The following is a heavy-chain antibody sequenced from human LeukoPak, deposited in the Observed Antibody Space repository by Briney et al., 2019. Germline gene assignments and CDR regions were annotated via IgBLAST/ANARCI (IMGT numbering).Heavy chain of an antibody. CDR2: FDPEGGET. J-gene: IGHJ3*02. V-gene: IGHV1-24*01. CDR3: ATSGHSDAFDI. CDR1: GYTLTELS. Sequence: ASVKVSCKVSGYTLTELSMHWVRQAPGKGLEWMGGFDPEGGETIYAQKFQGRVAMTEDTSTDTAYMELSSLRSEDTAVYYCATSGHSDAFDIWGQGTMVTVSS.